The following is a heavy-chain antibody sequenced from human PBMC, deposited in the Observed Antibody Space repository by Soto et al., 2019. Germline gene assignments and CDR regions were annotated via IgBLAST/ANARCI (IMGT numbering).Heavy chain of an antibody. J-gene: IGHJ6*02. Sequence: SETLSLTCAVSGGSFSGYYWSWIRQSPGKGLEWIGEINHSGGTKYNPSLKSRVTMSLDMSKNQLSLRLSSVAAADTAVYYCARGGGGYNRNYWQNNYYYNGMDVWGQGTTVTVSS. V-gene: IGHV4-34*01. CDR3: ARGGGGYNRNYWQNNYYYNGMDV. CDR1: GGSFSGYY. CDR2: INHSGGT. D-gene: IGHD1-7*01.